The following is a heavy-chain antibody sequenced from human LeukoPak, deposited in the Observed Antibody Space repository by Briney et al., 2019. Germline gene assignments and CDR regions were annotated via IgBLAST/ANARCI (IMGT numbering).Heavy chain of an antibody. Sequence: ASVKVSCTASGYTFTSYGISWVRQAPGQGLEWMGWISAYNGNTNYAQKLQGRVTMTTDTSTSTAYMELRSLRSDDTAVYYCARDQARQAAIRRTGYSYGHPLGYWGQGTLVTVSS. CDR1: GYTFTSYG. V-gene: IGHV1-18*01. CDR2: ISAYNGNT. J-gene: IGHJ4*02. CDR3: ARDQARQAAIRRTGYSYGHPLGY. D-gene: IGHD5-18*01.